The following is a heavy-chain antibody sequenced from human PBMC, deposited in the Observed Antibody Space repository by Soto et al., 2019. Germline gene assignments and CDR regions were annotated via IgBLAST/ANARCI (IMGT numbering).Heavy chain of an antibody. Sequence: QVQLQESGPGLVKPSQTLSLTCSVSGGSLSSAGYRWSWIRQHPGEGLEWIGFMYNSGSTSYNPSLKSRVSISVDMSTNQVSLELRSVTAADTAVYYCAGGGDTTKVDFWGQGTLVTVSS. J-gene: IGHJ4*02. D-gene: IGHD3-16*01. V-gene: IGHV4-31*03. CDR1: GGSLSSAGYR. CDR3: AGGGDTTKVDF. CDR2: MYNSGST.